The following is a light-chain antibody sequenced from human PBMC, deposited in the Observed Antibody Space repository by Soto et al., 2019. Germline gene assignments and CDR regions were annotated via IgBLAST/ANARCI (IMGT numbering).Light chain of an antibody. V-gene: IGKV1-12*01. J-gene: IGKJ4*01. Sequence: DIQMTQSPSSVSASVGDRVTITCRASEDISSWLAWYQQKPGEAPKLLIYGASNLQSGVPSRFSGSGAGTEFTLTISSLQPEDFATYYCQQANDFPHAVGGGTKVDSK. CDR2: GAS. CDR1: EDISSW. CDR3: QQANDFPHA.